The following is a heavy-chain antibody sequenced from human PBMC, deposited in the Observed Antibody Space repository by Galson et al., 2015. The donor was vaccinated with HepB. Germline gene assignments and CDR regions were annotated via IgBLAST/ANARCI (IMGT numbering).Heavy chain of an antibody. J-gene: IGHJ4*02. V-gene: IGHV3-11*01. CDR2: ISSSGISGTST. CDR3: ARDRHFSAYDSLFDY. CDR1: GFTFTDHY. Sequence: SLRLSCAASGFTFTDHYMNWIRQAPGKGLEWISYISSSGISGTSTYYADSVKGRFTISRDNAKNSVYLQMNSLRAEDTAVYYCARDRHFSAYDSLFDYWGQGTLVTVSS. D-gene: IGHD5-12*01.